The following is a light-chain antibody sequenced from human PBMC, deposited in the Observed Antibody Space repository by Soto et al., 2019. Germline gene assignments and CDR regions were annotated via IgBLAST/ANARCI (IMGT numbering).Light chain of an antibody. Sequence: DVVITQSQIYLPVTVVQPASISFRSTPSLVHSDGIAYFSWFQQRPGRSPRRLYKVSNRDSGVPARFSGSGSGTDFALKISRVEAEDVGVYYCMQGTHWPITCGQGTRRVIK. V-gene: IGKV2-30*02. CDR1: PSLVHSDGIAY. J-gene: IGKJ5*01. CDR3: MQGTHWPIT. CDR2: KVS.